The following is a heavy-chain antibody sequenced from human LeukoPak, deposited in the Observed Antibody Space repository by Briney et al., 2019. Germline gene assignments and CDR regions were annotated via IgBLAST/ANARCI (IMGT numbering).Heavy chain of an antibody. CDR3: GRDPNGDYIGAFDFQR. CDR2: ITAGSSTK. D-gene: IGHD4-17*01. CDR1: GFTFSNFA. V-gene: IGHV3-23*01. Sequence: GGSLRLSCVASGFTFSNFAMVWVRQAPGKGLEWVSVITAGSSTKKYADSVKDRFTISRDNSKDTLYLQMTSLRDEDTAVYYCGRDPNGDYIGAFDFQRWGRGTLVTVSS. J-gene: IGHJ1*01.